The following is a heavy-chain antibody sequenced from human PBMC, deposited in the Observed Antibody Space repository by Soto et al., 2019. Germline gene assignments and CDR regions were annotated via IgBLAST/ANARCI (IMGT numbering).Heavy chain of an antibody. Sequence: GASVKVSCKASGYTFTGYYMHWVRPAPGQGLEWMGWINPNSGGTNYAQKFQGWVTMTRDTSISTAYMELSRLRSDDTAVYYCARGAVVTPVRYFDYWGQGTLVTVSS. V-gene: IGHV1-2*04. CDR2: INPNSGGT. CDR1: GYTFTGYY. J-gene: IGHJ4*02. D-gene: IGHD4-4*01. CDR3: ARGAVVTPVRYFDY.